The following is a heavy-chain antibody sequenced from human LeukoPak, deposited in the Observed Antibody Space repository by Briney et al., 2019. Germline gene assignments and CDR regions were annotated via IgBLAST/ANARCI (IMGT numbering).Heavy chain of an antibody. V-gene: IGHV4-4*09. D-gene: IGHD4-17*01. Sequence: SETLSLTCTVSGGSISSYYWSWIRQPPGKGLEWIGYIYTSGSTNYNPSLKSRVTISVDTSKNQFSLKLSSVTAADTAVYYCARLSDYGDYSVDYRGQGTLVTVSS. J-gene: IGHJ4*02. CDR3: ARLSDYGDYSVDY. CDR1: GGSISSYY. CDR2: IYTSGST.